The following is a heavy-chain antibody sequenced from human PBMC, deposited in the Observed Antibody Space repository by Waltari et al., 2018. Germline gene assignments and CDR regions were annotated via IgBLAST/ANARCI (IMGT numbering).Heavy chain of an antibody. J-gene: IGHJ4*02. CDR3: ARSSTTVTTFG. CDR1: GFTFSTYS. Sequence: EVQLVASGGGLVKAGGSLRLSCAAFGFTFSTYSMNWVRQAPGKGLELVSASSRSSLYMNYADSVKGRVTISRDNAKNSLYLQMNSRRVEDTAVYYCARSSTTVTTFGWGQGTLVTVSS. CDR2: SSRSSLYM. D-gene: IGHD4-17*01. V-gene: IGHV3-21*01.